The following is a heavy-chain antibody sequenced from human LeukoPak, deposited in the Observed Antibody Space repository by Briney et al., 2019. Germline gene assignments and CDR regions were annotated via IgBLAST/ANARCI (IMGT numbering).Heavy chain of an antibody. J-gene: IGHJ4*02. CDR2: IKANKDGGTT. V-gene: IGHV3-15*01. D-gene: IGHD3-10*01. CDR1: VFTFSDAW. Sequence: GVSLRLSCSSSVFTFSDAWMTWVRQAPGKGLEWVGRIKANKDGGTTESAAPVKGRITISRDDSKNMVYLQMNGLKIEDTAVYYCATEYFGAFNFWGQGSLVIVSS. CDR3: ATEYFGAFNF.